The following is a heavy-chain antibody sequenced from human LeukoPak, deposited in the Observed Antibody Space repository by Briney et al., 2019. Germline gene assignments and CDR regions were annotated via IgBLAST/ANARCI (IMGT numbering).Heavy chain of an antibody. D-gene: IGHD4-17*01. CDR2: IYYSGST. V-gene: IGHV4-59*01. Sequence: PSETLSLTCTVSGGSISSYYWSWIRQPPGKGLEWIGYIYYSGSTNYNPSLKSRVTISVDTSKNQFSLKLSSVTAADTAVYYCARDSDYIGWIDYWGQGTLVTVSS. CDR1: GGSISSYY. CDR3: ARDSDYIGWIDY. J-gene: IGHJ4*02.